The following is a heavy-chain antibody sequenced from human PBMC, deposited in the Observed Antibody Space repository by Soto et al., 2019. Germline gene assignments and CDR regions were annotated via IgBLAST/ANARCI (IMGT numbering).Heavy chain of an antibody. V-gene: IGHV4-39*01. D-gene: IGHD6-19*01. Sequence: SETLSLTCTVSNDSIRSGTYYWAWIRQPPGRGLEWMGSLSYLGTTDYNPSLKSRVTISKDASKNQFSLKLTSVTAADTAVYYCATGRSDSGWYEEHLWGRGTLV. CDR3: ATGRSDSGWYEEHL. J-gene: IGHJ5*02. CDR1: NDSIRSGTYY. CDR2: LSYLGTT.